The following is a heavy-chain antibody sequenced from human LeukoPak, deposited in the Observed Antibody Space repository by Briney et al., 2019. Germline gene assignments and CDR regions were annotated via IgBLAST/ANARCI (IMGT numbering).Heavy chain of an antibody. J-gene: IGHJ6*03. Sequence: PGGSLRLSCAASGFTVSSNYMSWVRQAPGKGLEWVSVIYSGGSTYYADSVKGRFTISRDNSKNTLYLQMNSLRAEDTAVYYCARVVAWYYYYMDVWGKGTTVTVSS. CDR3: ARVVAWYYYYMDV. CDR2: IYSGGST. V-gene: IGHV3-53*01. CDR1: GFTVSSNY. D-gene: IGHD5-12*01.